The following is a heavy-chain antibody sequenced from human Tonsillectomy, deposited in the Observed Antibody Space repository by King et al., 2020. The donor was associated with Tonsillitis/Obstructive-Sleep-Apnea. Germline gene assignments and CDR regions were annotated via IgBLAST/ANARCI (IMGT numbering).Heavy chain of an antibody. CDR1: GGSISSYY. J-gene: IGHJ3*02. V-gene: IGHV4-4*07. D-gene: IGHD4-11*01. CDR2: IYTSGST. Sequence: QLQESGPGLVKPSETLSLTCTVSGGSISSYYWNWIRQPAGKRLEWIGHIYTSGSTNYNPSLKSRVTMSVDTSKNQFSLKLSSVTAAATAVYYCARIEDDYSNYGAGDAFDIWGQGTMVTVSS. CDR3: ARIEDDYSNYGAGDAFDI.